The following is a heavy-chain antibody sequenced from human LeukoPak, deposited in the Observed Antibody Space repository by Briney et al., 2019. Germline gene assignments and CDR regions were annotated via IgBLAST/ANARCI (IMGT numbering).Heavy chain of an antibody. CDR3: ARYGYSSGWYDY. D-gene: IGHD6-19*01. Sequence: GGSLRLSCAASGFTFSSYGMHWVRQAPGKGLEWVAVIWYDGSNKYYADSVKGRFTISRDNSKNTLYLQMNSLRAEDTAMYYCARYGYSSGWYDYWGQGTLVTVAS. V-gene: IGHV3-33*01. J-gene: IGHJ4*02. CDR2: IWYDGSNK. CDR1: GFTFSSYG.